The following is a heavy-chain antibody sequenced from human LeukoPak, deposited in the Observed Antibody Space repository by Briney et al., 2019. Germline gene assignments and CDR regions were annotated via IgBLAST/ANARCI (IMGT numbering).Heavy chain of an antibody. CDR3: TRRNYGPNYYGMDV. J-gene: IGHJ6*02. CDR2: ISTHNGNT. V-gene: IGHV1-18*01. CDR1: GYSLSNYA. Sequence: ASVKVSCKASGYSLSNYAINWVRQAPRQGLEWMVWISTHNGNTTYAQKFQGRVTMTTDTSTNTVYMELRSLRSDDTAVYYCTRRNYGPNYYGMDVWGQGTTVTVSS. D-gene: IGHD1-7*01.